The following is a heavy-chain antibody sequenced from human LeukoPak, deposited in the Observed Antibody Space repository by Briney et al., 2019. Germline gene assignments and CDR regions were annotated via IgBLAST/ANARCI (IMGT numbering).Heavy chain of an antibody. CDR1: GFTFSSYA. J-gene: IGHJ4*02. CDR2: ISSNGGST. D-gene: IGHD3-22*01. V-gene: IGHV3-64*01. Sequence: GGSLRLSCAASGFTFSSYAMHWVRQAPGKGLEYVSAISSNGGSTYYANSVKGRFTISRDSSKNTLYLQMGSLRAEDMAVYYCARDPGLSGYYRYYFDYWGQGTLVTVSS. CDR3: ARDPGLSGYYRYYFDY.